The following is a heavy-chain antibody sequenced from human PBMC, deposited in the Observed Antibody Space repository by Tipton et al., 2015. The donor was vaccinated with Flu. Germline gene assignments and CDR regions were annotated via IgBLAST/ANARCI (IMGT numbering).Heavy chain of an antibody. CDR1: GDSVSSNSVA. Sequence: GLVKPSQTLSLTCAISGDSVSSNSVAWNWIRQSPSRGLEWLGRTYYRSKWYNDYAVSVKSRITINPDTSKNQFSLQLNSVTPEDPALDYCARSGTTWFDPWGQGTLVTVAS. CDR2: TYYRSKWYN. CDR3: ARSGTTWFDP. V-gene: IGHV6-1*01. D-gene: IGHD1-26*01. J-gene: IGHJ5*02.